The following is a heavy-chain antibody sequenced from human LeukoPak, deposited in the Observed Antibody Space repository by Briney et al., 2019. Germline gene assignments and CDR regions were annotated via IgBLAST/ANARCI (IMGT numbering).Heavy chain of an antibody. CDR3: ARLVGQLSL. V-gene: IGHV4-38-2*01. CDR1: GYSIISGYY. Sequence: PSETLSLTCAVSGYSIISGYYWGWIRQPPGKGLEWIGSIYHSGSTYYNPSLKSRVTISVDTSKNQFSLKLSSVTAADTAVYYCARLVGQLSLWGRGTLVTVSS. D-gene: IGHD3-10*01. CDR2: IYHSGST. J-gene: IGHJ2*01.